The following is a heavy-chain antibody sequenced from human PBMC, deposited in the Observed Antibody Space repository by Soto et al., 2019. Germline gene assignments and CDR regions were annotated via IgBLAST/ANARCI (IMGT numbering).Heavy chain of an antibody. CDR2: IIPIFGTA. J-gene: IGHJ4*02. CDR1: GGTFSSYA. D-gene: IGHD1-26*01. V-gene: IGHV1-69*01. CDR3: ARDLPHGRVGATHYFDY. Sequence: QVQLVQSGAEVKKPGSSVKVSCKASGGTFSSYAISWVRQAPGQGLEWMGGIIPIFGTANYAQKFQGRVTINAGESTSTAYMGLSRLRSEDTAVYYCARDLPHGRVGATHYFDYWGQGTLVTVSS.